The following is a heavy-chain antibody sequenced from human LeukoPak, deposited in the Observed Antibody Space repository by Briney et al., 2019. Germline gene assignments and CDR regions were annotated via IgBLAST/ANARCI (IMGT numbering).Heavy chain of an antibody. Sequence: GGSLRLSCAASGFTFSSCAMSWVRQAPGKGLEWVSGISASGGTTYYADSVKGRFTISRDNSMNTLVLQLNSLRAEDTAVYYCAKDPTDFDSSGQTYFDYWGQGTLVTVSS. CDR1: GFTFSSCA. V-gene: IGHV3-23*01. CDR2: ISASGGTT. J-gene: IGHJ4*02. CDR3: AKDPTDFDSSGQTYFDY. D-gene: IGHD3-22*01.